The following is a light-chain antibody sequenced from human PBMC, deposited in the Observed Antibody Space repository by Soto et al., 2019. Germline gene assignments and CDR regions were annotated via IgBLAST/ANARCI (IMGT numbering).Light chain of an antibody. CDR1: SSDVGAYNY. CDR3: SSYTSNTTPYV. Sequence: QSALTQPASVSGSPGQSIAISCTGTSSDVGAYNYVSWYQQHPGKVPKLVIYDVTNRPSGVSDRFSGSKSGNTASLTISGLQAEDEADYYCSSYTSNTTPYVFGTGTKLTV. J-gene: IGLJ1*01. CDR2: DVT. V-gene: IGLV2-14*01.